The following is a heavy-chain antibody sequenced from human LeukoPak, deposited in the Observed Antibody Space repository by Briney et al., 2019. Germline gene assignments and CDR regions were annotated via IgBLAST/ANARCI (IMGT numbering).Heavy chain of an antibody. D-gene: IGHD3-3*01. CDR2: MSSGSSYI. Sequence: GGSLRLSCAASGFSFSSYSMTWVRQSPGKGLEWVSSMSSGSSYIYYSDSGRRGFTVARDNTKNSLSLPMNSLRVEDTAVYYCARDRPTGASRLFVVQWGQGTLVTVSS. CDR3: ARDRPTGASRLFVVQ. V-gene: IGHV3-21*01. CDR1: GFSFSSYS. J-gene: IGHJ4*02.